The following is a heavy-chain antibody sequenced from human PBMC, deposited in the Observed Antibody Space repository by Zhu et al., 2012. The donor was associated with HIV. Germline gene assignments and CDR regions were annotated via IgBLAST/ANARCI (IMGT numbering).Heavy chain of an antibody. CDR3: ARGDNYYASGSPAKGRYFQY. CDR1: GGSFSGFY. D-gene: IGHD3-10*01. CDR2: INHSGSV. J-gene: IGHJ1*01. Sequence: QVQLQQWGAGLLKPSETLSLTCAVYGGSFSGFYWSWIRQPPGKGLEWIGEINHSGSVNYNPSLKSRVTISVDTSENQFSLKLSSVTAADTALYYCARGDNYYASGSPAKGRYFQYWGQGTLVTVSS. V-gene: IGHV4-34*01.